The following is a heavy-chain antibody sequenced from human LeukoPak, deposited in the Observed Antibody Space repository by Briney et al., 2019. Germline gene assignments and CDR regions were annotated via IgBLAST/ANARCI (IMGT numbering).Heavy chain of an antibody. V-gene: IGHV4-59*08. CDR3: ARLYAGAYTRLDP. CDR1: GGSISGFH. Sequence: SETLSLTCTVSGGSISGFHWSWIRQPPGKGLEYIGDVFYSGGTNYNPSLKSRLTISVDTSRNQFSLKLTSVTAADTVVYYCARLYAGAYTRLDPWGQGTLVTVSS. D-gene: IGHD3-16*01. J-gene: IGHJ5*02. CDR2: VFYSGGT.